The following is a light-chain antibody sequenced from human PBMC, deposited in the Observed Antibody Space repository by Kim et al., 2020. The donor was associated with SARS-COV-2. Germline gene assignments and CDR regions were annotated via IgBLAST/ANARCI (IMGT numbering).Light chain of an antibody. J-gene: IGLJ2*01. V-gene: IGLV3-21*04. CDR2: YDS. CDR3: QVWDSTSDHLEV. Sequence: SYELTQPPSVSVAPGKTAGITCGGNNIGSKSVHWYQQKPGQAPVLVIYYDSNRPSGIPERISGSNSGNTATLTISRVEAGDEADYYCQVWDSTSDHLEVF. CDR1: NIGSKS.